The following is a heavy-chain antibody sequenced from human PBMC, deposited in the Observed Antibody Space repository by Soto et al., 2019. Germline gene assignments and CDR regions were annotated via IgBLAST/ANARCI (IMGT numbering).Heavy chain of an antibody. CDR3: ARMLAVNYYYYYVDV. J-gene: IGHJ6*03. CDR1: GFSLRNARMG. D-gene: IGHD3-22*01. V-gene: IGHV2-26*01. CDR2: ILSSDEK. Sequence: QVTLKESGPVLVKPTETLTLTCTVSGFSLRNARMGVSWICQPPGKALEWLAHILSSDEKSYNTSLKGRVTLSKDTSKSQVVLTMTYVDPVDTATYFCARMLAVNYYYYYVDVWGEGTTVTVSS.